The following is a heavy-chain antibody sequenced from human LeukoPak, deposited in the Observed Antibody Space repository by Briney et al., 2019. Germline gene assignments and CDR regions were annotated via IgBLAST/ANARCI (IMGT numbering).Heavy chain of an antibody. CDR1: GFTFSSYR. CDR3: ARDPADPDYGDYVFAY. V-gene: IGHV3-21*01. D-gene: IGHD4-17*01. J-gene: IGHJ4*02. CDR2: ISSRSSYI. Sequence: GGSLRLSCAASGFTFSSYRMNWVRQAPGKGLEWVSSISSRSSYIYYADSLKGRFTISRDNAKNSLYLNIHSLRAEDTAVYYCARDPADPDYGDYVFAYWGQGTLVTVSS.